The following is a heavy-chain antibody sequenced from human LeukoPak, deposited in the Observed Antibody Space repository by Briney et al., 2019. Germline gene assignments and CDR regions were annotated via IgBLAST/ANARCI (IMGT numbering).Heavy chain of an antibody. CDR1: GFTFSSYW. CDR3: ARVHLASAASFDY. J-gene: IGHJ4*02. D-gene: IGHD6-13*01. Sequence: GGSLRLSCAASGFTFSSYWMSWVRQAPGKGLEWVANIKQDGSEKYYVDSVKGRFTISRDNAKNSLYLQMNSLRAEDAAVYYCARVHLASAASFDYWGQGTLVTVSS. CDR2: IKQDGSEK. V-gene: IGHV3-7*01.